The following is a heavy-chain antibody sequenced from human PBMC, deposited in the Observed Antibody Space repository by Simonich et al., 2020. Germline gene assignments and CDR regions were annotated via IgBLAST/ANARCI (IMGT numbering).Heavy chain of an antibody. CDR1: GYTLTSNE. V-gene: IGHV1-8*03. CDR3: ARTYSGSYYYFDY. D-gene: IGHD1-26*01. J-gene: IGHJ4*02. CDR2: KNPTSGNT. Sequence: QVQLVQSGAEVKKPGATVKVACKASGYTLTSNEINWVRQATGQGLEWMGWKNPTSGNTGYAQKFQGRVTITRNTSISTAYMELSSLRSEDTAVYYCARTYSGSYYYFDYWGQGTLVTVSS.